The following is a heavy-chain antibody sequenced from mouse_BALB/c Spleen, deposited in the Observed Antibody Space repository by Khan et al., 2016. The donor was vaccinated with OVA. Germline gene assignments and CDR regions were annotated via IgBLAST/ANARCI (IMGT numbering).Heavy chain of an antibody. D-gene: IGHD3-1*01. CDR2: ISDLAYTI. J-gene: IGHJ3*01. CDR3: ARGGGSAPVVY. Sequence: EVQLVESGGGLVQPGGSRKLSCAASGFTFSDYGMAWVRQAPGKGPEWVAFISDLAYTIYYADTVTGRFTISRENAKNTLYLELRSLRSEDTAMYYCARGGGSAPVVYWGLATLVTVAA. CDR1: GFTFSDYG. V-gene: IGHV5-15*02.